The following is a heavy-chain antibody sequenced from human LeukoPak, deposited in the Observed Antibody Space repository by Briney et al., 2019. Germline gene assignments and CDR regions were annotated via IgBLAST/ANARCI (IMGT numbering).Heavy chain of an antibody. J-gene: IGHJ5*02. Sequence: PGGSLRLSCAASEFTFSSYNMNWVRQAPGKGLEWVSSISSSSDYIYYADSVKGRFTISRDNAKNSLYLQMKSLRAEDTAVYYCARRAGITMVRGVITRPNWFDPWGQGTLVTVSS. D-gene: IGHD3-10*01. V-gene: IGHV3-21*01. CDR1: EFTFSSYN. CDR2: ISSSSDYI. CDR3: ARRAGITMVRGVITRPNWFDP.